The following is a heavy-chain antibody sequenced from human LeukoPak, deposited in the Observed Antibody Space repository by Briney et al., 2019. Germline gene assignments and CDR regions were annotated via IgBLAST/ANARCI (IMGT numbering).Heavy chain of an antibody. CDR2: FSPGDSDS. J-gene: IGHJ4*02. D-gene: IGHD6-19*01. V-gene: IGHV5-51*01. Sequence: ESLKISCQGSGYSFTNYWIGWVRQMPGKDLEWMGIFSPGDSDSRYSPSFRGQVTISADKSISTVYLQWSSLKASDTAMYYCARLASAWNFDYWGQGTLVTVSS. CDR3: ARLASAWNFDY. CDR1: GYSFTNYW.